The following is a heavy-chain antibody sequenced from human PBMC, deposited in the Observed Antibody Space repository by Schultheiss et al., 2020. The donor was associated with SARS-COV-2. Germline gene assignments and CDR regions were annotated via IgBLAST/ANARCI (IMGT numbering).Heavy chain of an antibody. J-gene: IGHJ6*03. D-gene: IGHD2-2*01. Sequence: GGSLRLSCAASGFTFSSYSMNWVRQAPGKGLEWVSSISSSSSYIYYADSVKGRFTISRDNAKNSLYLQMNSLRAEDTAVYYCARDQHPAAIGQYYMDVWGKGTTVTVSS. CDR3: ARDQHPAAIGQYYMDV. CDR1: GFTFSSYS. CDR2: ISSSSSYI. V-gene: IGHV3-21*01.